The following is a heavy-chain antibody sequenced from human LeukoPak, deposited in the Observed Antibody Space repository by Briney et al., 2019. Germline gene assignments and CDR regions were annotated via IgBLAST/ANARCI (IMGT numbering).Heavy chain of an antibody. CDR2: ISYDGSNK. V-gene: IGHV3-30*04. Sequence: PGGSLRLSCAASGFTFSSYAMHWVRQAPGKGLEWVAVISYDGSNKYYADSVKGRFTISRDNSKNTLYLQMNSLRAEDTAVYYCAKGGHYSFFDYWGQGTLVTVSS. J-gene: IGHJ4*02. CDR1: GFTFSSYA. CDR3: AKGGHYSFFDY. D-gene: IGHD4-11*01.